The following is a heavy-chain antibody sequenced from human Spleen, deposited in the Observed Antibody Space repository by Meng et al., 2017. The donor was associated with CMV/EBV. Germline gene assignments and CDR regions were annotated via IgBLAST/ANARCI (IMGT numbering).Heavy chain of an antibody. CDR2: ISAYNGNT. D-gene: IGHD2-2*01. V-gene: IGHV1-18*01. CDR3: ARDYGCSSTSCYPYYYYGMDV. Sequence: ASVKVSCKASGYTFISHGISWVRQAPGQGLEWMGWISAYNGNTNYAQKIQGRVTMTTDTSTSTAYMELRSLRSDDTAVYYCARDYGCSSTSCYPYYYYGMDVWGQGTTVTVSS. CDR1: GYTFISHG. J-gene: IGHJ6*02.